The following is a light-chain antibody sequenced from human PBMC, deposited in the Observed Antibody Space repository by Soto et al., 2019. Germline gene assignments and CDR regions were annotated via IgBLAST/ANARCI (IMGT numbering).Light chain of an antibody. CDR3: QQRSNWPPIT. Sequence: SPATLSLSPGERATLSCRASQSVSSYLAWYQQKPGQAPRLLIYDASNRATGIPARFSGSGSGTDFTLTISSPEPEDFAVYYCQQRSNWPPITFGQGTRLEIK. J-gene: IGKJ5*01. V-gene: IGKV3-11*01. CDR1: QSVSSY. CDR2: DAS.